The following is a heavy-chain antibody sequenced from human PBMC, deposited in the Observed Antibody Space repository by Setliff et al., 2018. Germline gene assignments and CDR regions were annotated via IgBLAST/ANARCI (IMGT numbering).Heavy chain of an antibody. CDR2: TIPVFGTT. V-gene: IGHV1-69*05. CDR3: ARDEIRPITPDY. Sequence: ASVKVSCKASGGTFSSYGISWVRQAPGQGLEWMGGTIPVFGTTDYAQKFQGRVTMTTDTSTSTAYMEMRSLTSDDTAVYYCARDEIRPITPDYWGQGTLVTVSS. D-gene: IGHD1-20*01. CDR1: GGTFSSYG. J-gene: IGHJ4*02.